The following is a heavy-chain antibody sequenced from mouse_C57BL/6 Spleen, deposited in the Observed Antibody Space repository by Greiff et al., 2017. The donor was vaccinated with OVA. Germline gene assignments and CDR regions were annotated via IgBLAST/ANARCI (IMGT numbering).Heavy chain of an antibody. D-gene: IGHD1-1*01. CDR2: IYPGDGDT. Sequence: QVQLQQSGPELVKPGASVKISCKASGYAFSSSWMNWVKQRPGKGLEWIGRIYPGDGDTNYNGKFKGKATLTADKSSSTAYMQLSSLTSEDSAVYFCAKREDYYGTFDYWGQGTTLTVSS. J-gene: IGHJ2*01. CDR1: GYAFSSSW. V-gene: IGHV1-82*01. CDR3: AKREDYYGTFDY.